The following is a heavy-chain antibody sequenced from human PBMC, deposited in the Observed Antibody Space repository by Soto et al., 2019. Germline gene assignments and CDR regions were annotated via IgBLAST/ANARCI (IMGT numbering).Heavy chain of an antibody. CDR1: GFTFSSYA. Sequence: EVQLLESGGGLVQPGGSLRLSCAASGFTFSSYAMSWVRQAPGKGLEWVSAISGSGGSTYYADSVKGRFTISRDNSKNTMYLQMNSLRAEDTAVYYCAKDYFSSSWPDYFGYWGQGTLVTVSS. J-gene: IGHJ4*02. CDR2: ISGSGGST. CDR3: AKDYFSSSWPDYFGY. D-gene: IGHD6-13*01. V-gene: IGHV3-23*01.